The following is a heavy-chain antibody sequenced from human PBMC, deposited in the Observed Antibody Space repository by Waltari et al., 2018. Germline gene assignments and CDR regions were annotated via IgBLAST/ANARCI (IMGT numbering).Heavy chain of an antibody. CDR1: GGSISRSSYY. Sequence: QLQLQASGPGLVKPSETLSLTCTVSGGSISRSSYYWGWIRPPPGKGLEWIGNIYYSGSTYNNPSLKRRATLSVDPTKNQFALEISSTTASDTAVYYGARDPTKGVYNWCDPWGQGILVIVSS. D-gene: IGHD3-10*01. CDR3: ARDPTKGVYNWCDP. J-gene: IGHJ5*02. V-gene: IGHV4-39*07. CDR2: IYYSGST.